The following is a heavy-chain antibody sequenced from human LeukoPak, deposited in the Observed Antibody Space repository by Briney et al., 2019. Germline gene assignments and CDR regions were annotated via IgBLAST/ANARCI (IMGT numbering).Heavy chain of an antibody. J-gene: IGHJ4*02. V-gene: IGHV3-23*01. CDR2: ISGSGGST. D-gene: IGHD6-6*01. Sequence: GGSLRLSCAASGFTFSIYAMSWIRQAPGKGLEWVSDISGSGGSTYYADSVKGRFTISRDNSKNTLYLQMNSLRAEDTAVYYCAKEYSSSSDYWGQGTLVTVSS. CDR3: AKEYSSSSDY. CDR1: GFTFSIYA.